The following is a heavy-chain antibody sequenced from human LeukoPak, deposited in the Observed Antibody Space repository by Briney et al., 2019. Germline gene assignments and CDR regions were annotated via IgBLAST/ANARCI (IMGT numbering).Heavy chain of an antibody. Sequence: GGSLRLSCAASRFTFSHYEMNWVRQAPGKGLEWVSYISSSASTIYYADSVKGRFTISRDNAKNSLYLQMNSLRAEDTAVYYCAELGITMIGGVWGKGTTVTISS. V-gene: IGHV3-48*03. CDR3: AELGITMIGGV. CDR1: RFTFSHYE. D-gene: IGHD3-10*02. CDR2: ISSSASTI. J-gene: IGHJ6*04.